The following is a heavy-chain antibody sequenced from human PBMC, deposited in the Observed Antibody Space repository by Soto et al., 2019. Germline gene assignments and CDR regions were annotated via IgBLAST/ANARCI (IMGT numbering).Heavy chain of an antibody. Sequence: PGGSLRLSCEGSGFTFSSYAMSWVRQAPGRGLEWVSGISGNGASTYYADSVKGRFTLSRDNSKNTLSLQMNSLRADDTAVYYCAKLKGGLGRFYGLDAWGQGTTVTVSS. J-gene: IGHJ6*02. CDR1: GFTFSSYA. CDR3: AKLKGGLGRFYGLDA. V-gene: IGHV3-23*01. D-gene: IGHD3-3*01. CDR2: ISGNGAST.